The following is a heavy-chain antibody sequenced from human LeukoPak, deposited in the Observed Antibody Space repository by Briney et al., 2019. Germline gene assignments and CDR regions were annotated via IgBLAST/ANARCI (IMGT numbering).Heavy chain of an antibody. CDR1: GYTFTSYA. J-gene: IGHJ5*02. CDR3: AREKSVVRGVITKYNWFDP. V-gene: IGHV1-3*01. Sequence: ASVKVSCKASGYTFTSYAMHWVRQAPGQRLEWMGWINDGNGNTKYSQKFQGRVTITRDTSASTAYMELSSLRSEDTAVYYCAREKSVVRGVITKYNWFDPWGQGTLVTVSS. CDR2: INDGNGNT. D-gene: IGHD3-10*01.